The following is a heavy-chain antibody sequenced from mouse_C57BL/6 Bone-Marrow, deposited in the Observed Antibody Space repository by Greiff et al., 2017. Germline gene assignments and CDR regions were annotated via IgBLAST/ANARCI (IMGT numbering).Heavy chain of an antibody. J-gene: IGHJ1*03. CDR1: GYTFTSYW. CDR2: IDPSDSYT. V-gene: IGHV1-50*01. CDR3: ARWVPYYYGSIV. Sequence: QVQLQQPGAELVKPGASVKLSCKASGYTFTSYWMQWVKQRPGQGLEWIGEIDPSDSYTNYNQKFKGKATLTVDTSSSTAYMQLSSLTSEDSAVYYWARWVPYYYGSIVWGTGTTVTVSS. D-gene: IGHD1-1*01.